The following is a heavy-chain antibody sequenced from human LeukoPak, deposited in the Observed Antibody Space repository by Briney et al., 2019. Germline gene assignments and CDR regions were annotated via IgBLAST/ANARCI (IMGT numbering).Heavy chain of an antibody. J-gene: IGHJ3*02. CDR3: AINWNYALDAFDI. V-gene: IGHV1-8*03. D-gene: IGHD1-7*01. Sequence: ASVKVSCKASGYTFTSYGINWVRQATGQGLEWMGWMNPNSGNTGYAQKFQGRVTITRNTSISTAYMELSSLRSEDTAVYYCAINWNYALDAFDIWGQGTMVTVSS. CDR2: MNPNSGNT. CDR1: GYTFTSYG.